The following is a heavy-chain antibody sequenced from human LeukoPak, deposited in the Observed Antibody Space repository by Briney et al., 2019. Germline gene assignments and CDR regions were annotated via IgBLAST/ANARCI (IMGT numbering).Heavy chain of an antibody. CDR1: GFTFSSYW. CDR3: ARAVLDILTGYEHFDY. Sequence: GGSLRLSCAASGFTFSSYWMSWVRQAPGKGLEWVANIKQDGSEEYYVDSVKGRFTISRDNAKNSLYLQMNSLRAEDTAVYYCARAVLDILTGYEHFDYWGQGTLVTVSS. CDR2: IKQDGSEE. V-gene: IGHV3-7*01. J-gene: IGHJ4*02. D-gene: IGHD3-9*01.